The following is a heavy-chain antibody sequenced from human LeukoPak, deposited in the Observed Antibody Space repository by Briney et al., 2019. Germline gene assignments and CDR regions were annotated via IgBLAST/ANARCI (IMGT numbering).Heavy chain of an antibody. CDR3: ARGGGGYYYYYMDV. J-gene: IGHJ6*03. CDR1: GYTFTSYD. V-gene: IGHV1-8*03. Sequence: ASVKVSCKASGYTFTSYDINWVRQATGQGLEWMGWMNPNSGNTGYAQKFQGRVTITRDTSISTAYMELSSLRSEDTAVYYCARGGGGYYYYYMDVWGKGTTVTVSS. D-gene: IGHD3-16*01. CDR2: MNPNSGNT.